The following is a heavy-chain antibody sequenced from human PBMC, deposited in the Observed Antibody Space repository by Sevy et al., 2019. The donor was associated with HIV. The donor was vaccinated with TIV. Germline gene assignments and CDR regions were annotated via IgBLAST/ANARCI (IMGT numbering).Heavy chain of an antibody. D-gene: IGHD5-12*01. V-gene: IGHV3-13*01. CDR2: VGPAGDT. J-gene: IGHJ6*02. Sequence: GGSLKLSCAASGFTFITYDMHWVRHVTGKGLEWVSGVGPAGDTFYPGSVKGRFTISRENAKNSLYLQMNNLRAGDTAVYYCTRSGVYSDYGMDVWGQGTTVTVSS. CDR3: TRSGVYSDYGMDV. CDR1: GFTFITYD.